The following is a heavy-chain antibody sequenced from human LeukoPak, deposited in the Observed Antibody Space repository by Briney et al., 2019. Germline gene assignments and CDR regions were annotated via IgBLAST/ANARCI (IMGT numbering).Heavy chain of an antibody. D-gene: IGHD3-10*01. CDR3: ARGRREHGAGSGIDYYYYYMDV. CDR2: IIPIFGTA. Sequence: EASVKVSCKASGGTFSSYAISWVRHAPGQGLEWMGGIIPIFGTAKYAQKFQGRVTITTDESASTAYMDLSNLRSEDTAVYYCARGRREHGAGSGIDYYYYYMDVWGEGTTVTVSS. V-gene: IGHV1-69*05. CDR1: GGTFSSYA. J-gene: IGHJ6*03.